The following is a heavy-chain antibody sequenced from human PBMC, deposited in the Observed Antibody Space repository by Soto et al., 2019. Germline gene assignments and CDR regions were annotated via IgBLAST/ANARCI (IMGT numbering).Heavy chain of an antibody. V-gene: IGHV4-4*07. CDR3: AREGRYQRLYWNWIDS. J-gene: IGHJ5*01. D-gene: IGHD2-2*02. Sequence: PSETLSLTCTVSGGSMSGYYWTWIRQSAGKGLEWIGRIYASGSTNSNPSLRSRVTMSLDTSKNQFSLKMHSVTAADTAVYYCAREGRYQRLYWNWIDSWGQGTRVTVSS. CDR1: GGSMSGYY. CDR2: IYASGST.